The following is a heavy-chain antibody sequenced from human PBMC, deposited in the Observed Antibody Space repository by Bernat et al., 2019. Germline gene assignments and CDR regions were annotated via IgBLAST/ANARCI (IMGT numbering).Heavy chain of an antibody. CDR2: ISAYNGNT. V-gene: IGHV1-18*01. CDR3: ARDYDSSGYFLYFDY. D-gene: IGHD3-22*01. Sequence: QVQLVQSGAEVKKPGASVRVSGKASVSTFTSYVISWVRQALGQGLEWMGWISAYNGNTNYAQKLQGRVTMTTDTSTSTAYMELRSLRSDDTAVYYCARDYDSSGYFLYFDYWGQGTLVTVSS. CDR1: VSTFTSYV. J-gene: IGHJ4*02.